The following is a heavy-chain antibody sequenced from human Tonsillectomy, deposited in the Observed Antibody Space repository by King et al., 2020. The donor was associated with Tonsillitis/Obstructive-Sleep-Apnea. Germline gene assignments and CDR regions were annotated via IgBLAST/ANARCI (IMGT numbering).Heavy chain of an antibody. D-gene: IGHD3-16*01. Sequence: VQLVESGGGLIQPGGSLRLSCAASGFIVSSNYMSWVRQAPGKGLEWVSLIYSGGITYYADSLQGRFTISRDNSKNTLYLTMNSLRAEDTAVYYCARGPVVPANAWAHPFDIWGQGTMVTVSS. V-gene: IGHV3-53*01. CDR2: IYSGGIT. J-gene: IGHJ3*02. CDR3: ARGPVVPANAWAHPFDI. CDR1: GFIVSSNY.